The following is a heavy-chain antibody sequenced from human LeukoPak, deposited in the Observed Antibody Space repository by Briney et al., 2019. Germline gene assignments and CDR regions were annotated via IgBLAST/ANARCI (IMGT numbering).Heavy chain of an antibody. CDR2: INYSGST. D-gene: IGHD3-16*02. J-gene: IGHJ4*02. CDR3: ARDRYTDYFDD. CDR1: GGSITNSYY. V-gene: IGHV4-59*01. Sequence: KPSETLSLTCSVSGGSITNSYYWSWIRQPPGKGLEWIGYINYSGSTSYNPSLKNRVTISRDTSNSKFSLNLKSVTAADTAVYYCARDRYTDYFDDWGLGVLVTVSS.